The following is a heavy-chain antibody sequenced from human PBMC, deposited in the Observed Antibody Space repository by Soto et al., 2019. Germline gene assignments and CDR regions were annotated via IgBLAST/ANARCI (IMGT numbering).Heavy chain of an antibody. V-gene: IGHV1-18*01. Sequence: QVQLVQSGAEVKKPGASGKVSCKASGYTFTSYGISWVRQAPGQGLEWMGWISAYNGNTNYAQKLQGRVTMTTDTSTSTAYMELRSLRSDDTAVYYCARDSGGGIAVAGIWFDPWGQGTLVTVSS. J-gene: IGHJ5*02. CDR1: GYTFTSYG. D-gene: IGHD6-19*01. CDR2: ISAYNGNT. CDR3: ARDSGGGIAVAGIWFDP.